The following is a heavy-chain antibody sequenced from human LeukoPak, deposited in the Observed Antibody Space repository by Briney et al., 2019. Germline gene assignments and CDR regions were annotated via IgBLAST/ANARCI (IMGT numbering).Heavy chain of an antibody. V-gene: IGHV4-39*07. CDR1: GASIGSSSYY. CDR3: TKIDYSPYYYVDV. CDR2: IYYSVHT. D-gene: IGHD4-11*01. Sequence: SETLPLTCTVSGASIGSSSYYWGWIRQPPGKGLEWIGTIYYSVHTYYNPSLKSRVTISVDRSKNQFSLRLSSVTAADTAVYYCTKIDYSPYYYVDVWGKGTTVTVSS. J-gene: IGHJ6*03.